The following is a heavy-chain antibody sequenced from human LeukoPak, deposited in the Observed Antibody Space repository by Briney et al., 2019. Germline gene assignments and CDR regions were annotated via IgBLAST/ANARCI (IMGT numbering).Heavy chain of an antibody. Sequence: GGSLRLSCAASEFTFSGSAMHWVRQASGKGLEWVGRIRSKTNSYATAYTASVRGRFTIFRDDSKNTAYLQMNSLKTEDTAVYYCTGHPTDSSAYFNWLDPWGQGTLVTVSS. CDR3: TGHPTDSSAYFNWLDP. CDR2: IRSKTNSYAT. CDR1: EFTFSGSA. J-gene: IGHJ5*02. D-gene: IGHD3-22*01. V-gene: IGHV3-73*01.